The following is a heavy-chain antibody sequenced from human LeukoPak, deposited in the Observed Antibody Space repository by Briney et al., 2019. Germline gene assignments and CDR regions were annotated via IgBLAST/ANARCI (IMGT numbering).Heavy chain of an antibody. V-gene: IGHV1-69*05. CDR3: ARSEQLAYYYYYMDV. Sequence: SVKLSCKASGGTFSSYAISWVRQAPGQGLEWMGGIIPIFGTANYAQKFQGRVTITTDESTSTAYMELSSLRSEDTAVYYCARSEQLAYYYYYMDVWGKGTTVTVSS. CDR2: IIPIFGTA. D-gene: IGHD6-6*01. J-gene: IGHJ6*03. CDR1: GGTFSSYA.